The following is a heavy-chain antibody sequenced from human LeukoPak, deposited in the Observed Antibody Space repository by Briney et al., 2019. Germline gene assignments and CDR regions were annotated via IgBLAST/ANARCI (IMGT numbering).Heavy chain of an antibody. Sequence: GASVKVSCKASGYTFTSYDINWVRQATGQGLEWMGWMNPNSGNTGYAQKFQGRVTMTRNTSISTAYMELSSLRSEDTAVYYCARGPDYDLLTGYPDYYYYSMDVWGKGTTVTVSS. J-gene: IGHJ6*03. CDR3: ARGPDYDLLTGYPDYYYYSMDV. CDR1: GYTFTSYD. D-gene: IGHD3-9*01. V-gene: IGHV1-8*01. CDR2: MNPNSGNT.